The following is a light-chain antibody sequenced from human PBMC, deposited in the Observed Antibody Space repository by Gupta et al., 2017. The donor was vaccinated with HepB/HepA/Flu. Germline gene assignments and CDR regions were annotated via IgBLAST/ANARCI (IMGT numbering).Light chain of an antibody. V-gene: IGKV4-1*01. CDR2: WAS. CDR1: HNLLYANNKHY. CDR3: QQYGDIPIS. Sequence: DLVMTHSPDSLPVSLGERATINCKSSHNLLYANNKHYLAWYQKKPGQPPKLLISWASTRETGVPDRFSGSGSRTDFTLTISGLQAEDVAVYYCQQYGDIPISFGQGTQVEIK. J-gene: IGKJ5*01.